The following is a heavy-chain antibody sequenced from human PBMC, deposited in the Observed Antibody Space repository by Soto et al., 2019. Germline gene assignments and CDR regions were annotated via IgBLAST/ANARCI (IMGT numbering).Heavy chain of an antibody. V-gene: IGHV3-30*18. J-gene: IGHJ4*02. CDR3: AKVYWYDSSAIFDY. CDR2: ITNDGNNE. Sequence: QMNLVESGGGVVQPGRSLRLSCAASGFVFSDYGMHWVRQAPGKGLEWVALITNDGNNEYYRESVKGRFSISRGRSTNTVDLLMNSLRDEDTAVYYCAKVYWYDSSAIFDYWGQGTLVTVSS. CDR1: GFVFSDYG. D-gene: IGHD3-22*01.